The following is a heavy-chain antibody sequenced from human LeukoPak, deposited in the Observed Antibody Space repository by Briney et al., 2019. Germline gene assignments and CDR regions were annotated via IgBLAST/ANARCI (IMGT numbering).Heavy chain of an antibody. D-gene: IGHD2-2*01. Sequence: PSETLSLTCTVSGVSISSSSYYWGCNRPPPGQELESIGSIYCSGSNYYIPSLKTLVTISVDTSKNQFSLKLSSVTAADTAVYYWARSYCSSTSCYAAGFDPWGQGTLVTVSS. CDR3: ARSYCSSTSCYAAGFDP. V-gene: IGHV4-39*01. CDR1: GVSISSSSYY. J-gene: IGHJ5*02. CDR2: IYCSGSN.